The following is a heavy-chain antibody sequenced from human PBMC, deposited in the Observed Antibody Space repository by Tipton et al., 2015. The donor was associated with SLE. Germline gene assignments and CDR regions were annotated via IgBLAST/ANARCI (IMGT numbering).Heavy chain of an antibody. V-gene: IGHV1-18*01. D-gene: IGHD6-6*01. Sequence: QSGAEVKKPGASVKVSCKASGYTFTSYGISWVRQAPGQGLEWMGWISAYNGNTNYAQKLQGRVTMTTDTSTSTAYMELRSLRSDDTAVYYCARVLALNPRWVARPGAFDIWGQGTMVPVSS. CDR2: ISAYNGNT. J-gene: IGHJ3*02. CDR1: GYTFTSYG. CDR3: ARVLALNPRWVARPGAFDI.